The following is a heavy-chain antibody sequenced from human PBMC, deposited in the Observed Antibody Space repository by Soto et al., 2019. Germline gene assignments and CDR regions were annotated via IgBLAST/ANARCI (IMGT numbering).Heavy chain of an antibody. V-gene: IGHV4-34*01. Sequence: SSETLSLTCAVYGGSFSDFYWSLLRQPPGQGLEWIGEISHSGSPIYNPSLKSRVTISVDMSKNQFSLYLRSATAADTAVYYCAKKGQYYQYGLDVWGPGTTVTV. CDR3: AKKGQYYQYGLDV. CDR1: GGSFSDFY. CDR2: ISHSGSP. J-gene: IGHJ6*02.